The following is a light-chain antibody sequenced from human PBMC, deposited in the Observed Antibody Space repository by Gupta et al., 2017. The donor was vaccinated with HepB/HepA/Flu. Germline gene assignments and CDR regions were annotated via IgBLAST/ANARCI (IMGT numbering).Light chain of an antibody. J-gene: IGKJ4*01. V-gene: IGKV2-30*01. CDR3: VQGTHWPT. Sequence: EVVMTQSPLSLPVTLGQPASISCRSSQSLVFSDGNTFLHWFQQRPGQSPRRLLYQVSKRDSGVPERFSGRVSGTDFTLRISRVEAEDVAIYYCVQGTHWPTFGGGTKVEIK. CDR1: QSLVFSDGNTF. CDR2: QVS.